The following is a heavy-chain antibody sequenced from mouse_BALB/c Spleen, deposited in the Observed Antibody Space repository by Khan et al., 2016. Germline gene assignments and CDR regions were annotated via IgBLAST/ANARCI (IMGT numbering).Heavy chain of an antibody. D-gene: IGHD1-2*01. V-gene: IGHV1-62-2*01. CDR1: GFTFTDNT. Sequence: QVQLQQSGAELVKPGASVKLSCKASGFTFTDNTIHWVKQKSGQGLEWIGWFYPGSVSIKYNEKFKDKATLTADKSSSTVYMDLSRLTSEDSAIYFCVRHEFTTAPFAYWGQGTLVTVSA. CDR3: VRHEFTTAPFAY. CDR2: FYPGSVSI. J-gene: IGHJ3*01.